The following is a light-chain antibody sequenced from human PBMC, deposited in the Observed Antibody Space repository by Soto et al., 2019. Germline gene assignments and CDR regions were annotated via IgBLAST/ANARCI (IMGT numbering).Light chain of an antibody. CDR2: RND. CDR3: TTWDDSLSAVV. V-gene: IGLV1-47*01. CDR1: SSNIGNNY. J-gene: IGLJ2*01. Sequence: QSVLTQPPSASGTPGQRVTISCSGSSSNIGNNYVHWYQQLPGTAPKLLIYRNDQRPSGVPDRFSGSKSGTSASLAISGLRSEDETDHYCTTWDDSLSAVVFGGGTKLTVL.